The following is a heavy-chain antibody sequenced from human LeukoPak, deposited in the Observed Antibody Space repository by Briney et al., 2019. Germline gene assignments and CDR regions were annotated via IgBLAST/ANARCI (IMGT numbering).Heavy chain of an antibody. Sequence: SETLSLTCTVSGASISSGTYSWSWIRQPPGKGLEWIGYIYYSGSTNYNPSLKSRVTISVDTSKNQFSLKLSSVTAADTAVYYCARGGTVTTDWGQGTLVTVSS. CDR1: GASISSGTYS. V-gene: IGHV4-61*01. J-gene: IGHJ4*02. D-gene: IGHD4-17*01. CDR3: ARGGTVTTD. CDR2: IYYSGST.